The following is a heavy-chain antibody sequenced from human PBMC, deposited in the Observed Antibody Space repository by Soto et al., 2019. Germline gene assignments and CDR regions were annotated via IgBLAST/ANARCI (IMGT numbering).Heavy chain of an antibody. CDR1: GFTLSTYW. D-gene: IGHD1-1*01. V-gene: IGHV3-7*01. J-gene: IGHJ4*02. CDR3: TTTFEH. Sequence: GGSLRLSCAASGFTLSTYWMTWVRQAPGKGLEWVANIKQDGSDKYYADFAKGRFTISKDNAKNTLYLQMNSLRAEDTSLYYCTTTFEHWGRGTLVTVSS. CDR2: IKQDGSDK.